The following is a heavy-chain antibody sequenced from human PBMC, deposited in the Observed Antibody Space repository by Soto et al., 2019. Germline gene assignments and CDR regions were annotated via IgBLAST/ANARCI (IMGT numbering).Heavy chain of an antibody. CDR2: IYYSGST. CDR1: GGSISSSSYY. CDR3: ARDFGSSSRYNAFDI. J-gene: IGHJ3*02. D-gene: IGHD6-13*01. V-gene: IGHV4-39*02. Sequence: SETLSLTCTVSGGSISSSSYYWGWIRQPPGKGLEWIGSIYYSGSTYYNPSLKSRVTISVDTSKNQFSLKLSSVTAADTAVYYCARDFGSSSRYNAFDIWGQGTMVTVSS.